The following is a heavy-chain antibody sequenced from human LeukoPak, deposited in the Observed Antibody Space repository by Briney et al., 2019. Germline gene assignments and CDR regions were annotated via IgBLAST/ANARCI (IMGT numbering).Heavy chain of an antibody. V-gene: IGHV3-21*01. Sequence: PGGSLRLSCAASGFTFSSYSMNWVRQAPGKGLGWVSSISSSSSYIYYADSVKGRFTISRDNAKNSLYLQMNSLRAEDTAVYYCARALEAAAGTYNDAFDIWGQGTMVTVSS. J-gene: IGHJ3*02. CDR2: ISSSSSYI. CDR1: GFTFSSYS. CDR3: ARALEAAAGTYNDAFDI. D-gene: IGHD6-13*01.